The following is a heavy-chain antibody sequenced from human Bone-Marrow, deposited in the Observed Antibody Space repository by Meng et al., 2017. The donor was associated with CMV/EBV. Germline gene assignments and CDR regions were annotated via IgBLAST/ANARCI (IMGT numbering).Heavy chain of an antibody. CDR3: ARVRIAAALARGYGMDV. CDR1: GGSFSGYY. V-gene: IGHV4-34*01. D-gene: IGHD6-6*01. J-gene: IGHJ6*02. CDR2: INHSGST. Sequence: SETLSLTCTVSGGSFSGYYWSWIRQPPGKGLEWIGEINHSGSTNYNPSLKSRVTISVDTSKNQFSLKLSSVTAADTAVYYCARVRIAAALARGYGMDVWGQGTTVTVSS.